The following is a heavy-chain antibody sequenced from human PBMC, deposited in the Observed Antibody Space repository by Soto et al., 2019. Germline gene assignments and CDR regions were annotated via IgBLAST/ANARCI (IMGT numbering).Heavy chain of an antibody. D-gene: IGHD5-18*01. J-gene: IGHJ6*03. CDR1: GGTFSSYT. Sequence: QVQLVQSGAEVKKPGSSVKVSCKASGGTFSSYTISWVRQAPGQGLEWMGRIIPILGIANYAQKFQGRFTITADKSTSTAYMELSSLRSEDTAVYYCASVYSYARHYYYMDGWGKVTTVTVSS. CDR3: ASVYSYARHYYYMDG. CDR2: IIPILGIA. V-gene: IGHV1-69*02.